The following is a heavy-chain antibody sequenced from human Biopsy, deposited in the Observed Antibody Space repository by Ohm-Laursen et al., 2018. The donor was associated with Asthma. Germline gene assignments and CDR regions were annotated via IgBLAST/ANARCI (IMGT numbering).Heavy chain of an antibody. J-gene: IGHJ5*02. Sequence: ASVKVSCKASGYTFIGCHIHWMRQAPGQGLEWMGRINPNSGGTNYAQKFQGRVTVTRDTSISTAYMEVSRLRSDDTAVYYCARGQKSAGDRWFDPWGQGTLVTVSS. CDR2: INPNSGGT. CDR1: GYTFIGCH. CDR3: ARGQKSAGDRWFDP. D-gene: IGHD6-13*01. V-gene: IGHV1-2*06.